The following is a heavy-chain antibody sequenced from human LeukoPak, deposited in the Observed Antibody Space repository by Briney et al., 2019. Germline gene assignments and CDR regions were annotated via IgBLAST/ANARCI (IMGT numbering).Heavy chain of an antibody. J-gene: IGHJ4*02. CDR2: IYYSGST. V-gene: IGHV4-39*01. D-gene: IGHD3-22*01. Sequence: SEILSLTCTVSGGSISSSSYYWGWIRQPPGKGLEWIGSIYYSGSTYYNPSLKSRVTISVDTSKNQFSLKLSSVTAADTAVYYCAGVSSGYYSWRYFDYWGQGTLVTVSS. CDR3: AGVSSGYYSWRYFDY. CDR1: GGSISSSSYY.